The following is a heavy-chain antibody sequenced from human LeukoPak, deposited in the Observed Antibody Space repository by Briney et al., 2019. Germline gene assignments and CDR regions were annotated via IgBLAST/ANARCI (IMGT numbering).Heavy chain of an antibody. D-gene: IGHD6-19*01. J-gene: IGHJ4*02. V-gene: IGHV6-1*01. CDR2: TYYRSKWYN. Sequence: SQTLSLTCVISGDRVSSNNGAWNWIRQSPSRGLEWLGRTYYRSKWYNDYAVSMKGRITINPDTSKNQFSLQLNSVTPEDTAVYYCARDEGNTGWYTFDYWGQGTLVTVSS. CDR3: ARDEGNTGWYTFDY. CDR1: GDRVSSNNGA.